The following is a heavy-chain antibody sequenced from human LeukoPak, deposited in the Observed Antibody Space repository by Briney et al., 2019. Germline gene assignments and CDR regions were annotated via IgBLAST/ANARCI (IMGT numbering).Heavy chain of an antibody. J-gene: IGHJ6*03. D-gene: IGHD4-11*01. Sequence: PSETLSLTCTVSGGSISSYYWSWIRQPPGKGLEWIGYIYTSGSTNYNPSLKSRVTISVDTSKNQFSLKLSSATAADTAVYYCARLSGTAPQSNYAFDYYYYYMDVWGKGTTVTVSS. CDR2: IYTSGST. CDR1: GGSISSYY. CDR3: ARLSGTAPQSNYAFDYYYYYMDV. V-gene: IGHV4-4*09.